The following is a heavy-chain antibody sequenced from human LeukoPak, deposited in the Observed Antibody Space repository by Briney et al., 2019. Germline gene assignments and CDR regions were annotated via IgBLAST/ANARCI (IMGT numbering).Heavy chain of an antibody. Sequence: SETLSLTCTVSGGSISSYYWSWIRQPPGKGLEWIGYIYYSGSTNYNPSLKSRVTISVDASKNQFSLKLSSVTAADTAVYYCARQGHFWSGYYFFDYWGQGTLVTVSS. J-gene: IGHJ4*02. CDR2: IYYSGST. D-gene: IGHD3-3*02. CDR1: GGSISSYY. V-gene: IGHV4-59*08. CDR3: ARQGHFWSGYYFFDY.